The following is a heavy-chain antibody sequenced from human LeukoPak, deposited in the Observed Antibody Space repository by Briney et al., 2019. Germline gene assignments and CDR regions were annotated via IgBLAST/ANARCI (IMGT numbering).Heavy chain of an antibody. CDR2: ISSSSSYI. CDR3: ASGAGDYTPVDY. Sequence: PGGSLRLSCAASGFTFSSYSMNWVRQAPGKGLEWVSPISSSSSYIYYADSVKGRFTISRDNAKNSLYLQMNSLRAEDTAVYYCASGAGDYTPVDYWGQGTLVTVSS. J-gene: IGHJ4*02. CDR1: GFTFSSYS. D-gene: IGHD4-17*01. V-gene: IGHV3-21*01.